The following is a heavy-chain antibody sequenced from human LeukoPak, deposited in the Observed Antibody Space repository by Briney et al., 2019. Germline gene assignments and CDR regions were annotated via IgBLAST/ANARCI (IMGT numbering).Heavy chain of an antibody. CDR3: AREAEGIAATGAFDI. CDR2: INPSGGST. D-gene: IGHD6-13*01. V-gene: IGHV1-46*01. Sequence: GASVKVSCKASGYTFTSYYMHWVRQAPGQGLEWMGIINPSGGSTSYAQKFQGRVTVTRDMSTSTVYMELSSLRSEDTAVYYCAREAEGIAATGAFDIWGQGTMVTVSS. J-gene: IGHJ3*02. CDR1: GYTFTSYY.